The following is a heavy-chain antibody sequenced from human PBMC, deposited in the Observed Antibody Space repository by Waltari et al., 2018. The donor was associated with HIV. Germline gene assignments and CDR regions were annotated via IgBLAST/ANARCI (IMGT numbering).Heavy chain of an antibody. CDR2: IHHTGRT. CDR1: VGSISTYY. CDR3: AREPYNSAWGDAFDV. J-gene: IGHJ3*01. D-gene: IGHD6-19*01. V-gene: IGHV4-59*01. Sequence: QVQLQESGPGLVKPSETLSLTCTVSVGSISTYYWTWIRQPPGKGLEWIGYIHHTGRTNYNPALKSRVTISVDTSKNQFSLNLNSVTAADTAVYYCAREPYNSAWGDAFDVWGQGTVVTVSS.